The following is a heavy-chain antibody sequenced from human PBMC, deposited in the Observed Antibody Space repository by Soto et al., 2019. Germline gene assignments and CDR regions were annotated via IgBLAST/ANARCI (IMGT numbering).Heavy chain of an antibody. J-gene: IGHJ6*02. Sequence: SVKVSCKASGGTFSSYAISWVRQAPGQGLEWMGGIIPIFGTANYAQKFQGRVTITADKSTSTADMELSSLRSEDTAVYYCARPEAGGYCSSTSCYDVPADYYGMDVWGQGTTVTVSS. D-gene: IGHD2-2*01. CDR1: GGTFSSYA. V-gene: IGHV1-69*06. CDR2: IIPIFGTA. CDR3: ARPEAGGYCSSTSCYDVPADYYGMDV.